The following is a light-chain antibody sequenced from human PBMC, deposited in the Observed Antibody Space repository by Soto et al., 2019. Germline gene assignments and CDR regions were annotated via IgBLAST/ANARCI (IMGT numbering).Light chain of an antibody. CDR2: DAS. Sequence: IQVTQSPSSLSASLGDRATITRQATQDIVKYLNSYQQKPGKAPKGXIYDASSLETGVLSRFSGSGAGTDFTLTISSLQPEDVTTDYCPQYDNPTLIFGQGTRLEIK. CDR1: QDIVKY. V-gene: IGKV1-33*01. CDR3: PQYDNPTLI. J-gene: IGKJ5*01.